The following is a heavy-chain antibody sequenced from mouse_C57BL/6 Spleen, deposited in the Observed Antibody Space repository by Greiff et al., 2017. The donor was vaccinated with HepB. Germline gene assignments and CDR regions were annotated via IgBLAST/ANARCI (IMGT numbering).Heavy chain of an antibody. CDR3: AREGSTMVEGDYFDY. CDR1: GFTFSSYA. Sequence: EVKLMESGGGLVKPGGSLKLSCAASGFTFSSYAMSWVRQTPEKRLEWVATISDGGSYTYYPDNVKGRFTISRDNAKNNLYLQMSHLKSEDTAMYYCAREGSTMVEGDYFDYWGQGTTLTVSS. D-gene: IGHD2-1*01. CDR2: ISDGGSYT. V-gene: IGHV5-4*01. J-gene: IGHJ2*01.